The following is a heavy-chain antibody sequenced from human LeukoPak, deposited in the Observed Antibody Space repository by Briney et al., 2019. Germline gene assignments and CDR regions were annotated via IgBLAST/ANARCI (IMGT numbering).Heavy chain of an antibody. Sequence: GGSLRLSCAASGFTFSDYYMSWIRQAPGKGLEWVSYISSSGSTIYYADSVKGRFTISRDNAKNSLYLQMNSLRAEDTAVYYCARVRSWDSSGYYSGYMDVWGKGTTVTISS. CDR3: ARVRSWDSSGYYSGYMDV. J-gene: IGHJ6*03. CDR2: ISSSGSTI. V-gene: IGHV3-11*01. D-gene: IGHD3-22*01. CDR1: GFTFSDYY.